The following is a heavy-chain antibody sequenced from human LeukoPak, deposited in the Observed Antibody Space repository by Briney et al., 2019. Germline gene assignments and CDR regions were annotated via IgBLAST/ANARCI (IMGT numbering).Heavy chain of an antibody. D-gene: IGHD4-17*01. V-gene: IGHV3-53*01. CDR3: ARDYGDYDGMDV. J-gene: IGHJ2*01. Sequence: GGSLRLSCAASGFTVSSNYMSWVRQAPGKGLEWVSVTYSGGSTYYADSVKGRFTISRDNSKNTLYLQMSSLRAEDTAVYYCARDYGDYDGMDVWGRGTLVTVSS. CDR2: TYSGGST. CDR1: GFTVSSNY.